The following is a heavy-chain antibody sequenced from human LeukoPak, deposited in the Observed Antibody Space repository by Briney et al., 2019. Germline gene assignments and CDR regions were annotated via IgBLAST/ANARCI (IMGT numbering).Heavy chain of an antibody. J-gene: IGHJ5*02. D-gene: IGHD2-2*01. V-gene: IGHV1-8*03. CDR3: ARGLAVVVPAAIHWFDP. CDR1: GYTFTSYD. CDR2: MNPNSGNT. Sequence: ASVKVSCKASGYTFTSYDINWVRQAPGQGLEWMGWMNPNSGNTGYAQKFQSRVTITRNTSISTAYMELSSLRSEDTAVYYCARGLAVVVPAAIHWFDPWGQGTLVTVSS.